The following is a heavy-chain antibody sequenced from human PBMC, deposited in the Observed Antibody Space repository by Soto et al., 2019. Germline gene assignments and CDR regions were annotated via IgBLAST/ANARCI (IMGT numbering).Heavy chain of an antibody. V-gene: IGHV4-39*01. CDR3: SGLFPYVSSGYHLNY. J-gene: IGHJ4*02. CDR2: IYYLGNT. Sequence: SETLSLTCTVSGDSISSSSSYWGWIRRPPGKGLEWVGSIYYLGNTYYNPSLGGRVSISVDKSKNQFSLKLNSVTAADTAFFYCSGLFPYVSSGYHLNYLCQGTLVTVSS. CDR1: GDSISSSSSY. D-gene: IGHD3-22*01.